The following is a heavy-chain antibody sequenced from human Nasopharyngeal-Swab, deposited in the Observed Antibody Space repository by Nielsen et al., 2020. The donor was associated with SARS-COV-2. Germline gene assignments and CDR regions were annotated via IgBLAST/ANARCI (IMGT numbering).Heavy chain of an antibody. CDR3: ARRYSSSSRGRAFDI. CDR2: INPSGGST. D-gene: IGHD6-6*01. J-gene: IGHJ3*02. Sequence: VKVSCKASGYTFTSYYMHWVRQAPGQGLEWMGIINPSGGSTSYAQKFQGRVAMTRDTSTSTVYMELSSLRSEDTAVYYCARRYSSSSRGRAFDIWGQGTMVTVSS. CDR1: GYTFTSYY. V-gene: IGHV1-46*01.